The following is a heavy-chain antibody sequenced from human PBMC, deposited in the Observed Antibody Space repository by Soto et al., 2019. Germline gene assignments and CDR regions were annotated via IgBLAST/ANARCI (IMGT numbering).Heavy chain of an antibody. CDR2: IDPSDSYT. CDR3: TRLRGYGSASFSHDVDNKRYLYAMDG. CDR1: GYSFSTYW. Sequence: PGESLKISCKGSGYSFSTYWINWVRQMPGKGLEWMGRIDPSDSYTDYGPSFQGHVTISADKSLSAAYLQWSSLKASDTAMYYCTRLRGYGSASFSHDVDNKRYLYAMDGLRQGTTVTVAS. D-gene: IGHD3-10*01. V-gene: IGHV5-10-1*01. J-gene: IGHJ6*02.